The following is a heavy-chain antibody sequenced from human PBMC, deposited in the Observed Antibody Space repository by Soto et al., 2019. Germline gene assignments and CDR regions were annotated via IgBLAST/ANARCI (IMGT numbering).Heavy chain of an antibody. CDR3: ARGAPPNGSGSYCFVY. V-gene: IGHV1-18*01. Sequence: ASVKVSCKASGYTFTSYGISWVRQAPGQGLEWMGWISAYNGNTNYAQKLQGRVTMTTDTSTGTAYMELRSLRSDDTAVYYCARGAPPNGSGSYCFVYWGQGTLVTVPQ. D-gene: IGHD3-10*01. J-gene: IGHJ4*02. CDR2: ISAYNGNT. CDR1: GYTFTSYG.